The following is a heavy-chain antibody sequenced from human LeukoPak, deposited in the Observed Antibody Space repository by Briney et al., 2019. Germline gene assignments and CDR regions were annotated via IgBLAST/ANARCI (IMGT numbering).Heavy chain of an antibody. Sequence: AGGSLRLSCAASGFIFSGAWLSWVRQAPGKGLGWVGRIKRKSAGGTIDYAAPVKGRFTISREDSKNTLYLQMNSLKTEDTAIYYCATEYSVFAFDIWGQGTVVTVSS. CDR1: GFIFSGAW. V-gene: IGHV3-15*01. CDR3: ATEYSVFAFDI. CDR2: IKRKSAGGTI. J-gene: IGHJ3*02. D-gene: IGHD5-12*01.